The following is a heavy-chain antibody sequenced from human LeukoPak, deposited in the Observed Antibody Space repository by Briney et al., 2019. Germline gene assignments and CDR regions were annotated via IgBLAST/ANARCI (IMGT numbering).Heavy chain of an antibody. V-gene: IGHV3-48*01. Sequence: GGSLRLSCVASGFTFNTYSMNWVRQTPGRGLEWVSYISTTSATIYYADSVKGRFTISRDNVKNSLYLQMNSLRAEDTALYYCARGGYSPDYWGQGTLVTVSS. CDR1: GFTFNTYS. CDR2: ISTTSATI. D-gene: IGHD3-22*01. CDR3: ARGGYSPDY. J-gene: IGHJ4*02.